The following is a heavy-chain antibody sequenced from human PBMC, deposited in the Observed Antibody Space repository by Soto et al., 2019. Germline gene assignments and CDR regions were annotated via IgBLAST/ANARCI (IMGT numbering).Heavy chain of an antibody. CDR1: VYSFTSYW. CDR3: ARHQDIVVVPAATGPWYGMDV. CDR2: IDPSDSYT. D-gene: IGHD2-2*01. V-gene: IGHV5-10-1*01. Sequence: GESLKISCKGSVYSFTSYWISWVRQMPGKGLEWMGRIDPSDSYTNYSPSFQGHVTISADKSISTAYLQWSSLKASDTAMYYCARHQDIVVVPAATGPWYGMDVWGQGTTVTVSS. J-gene: IGHJ6*02.